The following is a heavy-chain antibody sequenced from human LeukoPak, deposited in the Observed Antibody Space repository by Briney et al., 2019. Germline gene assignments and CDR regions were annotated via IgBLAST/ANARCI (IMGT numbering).Heavy chain of an antibody. J-gene: IGHJ4*02. Sequence: GGSLRLSCTASGFTFSSYGMHWVRQAPGKGLEWVGVIWYDGSNKYYADSVKGRFTISRDNSKNTLYLQMNSLRADDTAVYYCARMGFYDILTGYLDYWGQGTLVTVSS. D-gene: IGHD3-9*01. CDR2: IWYDGSNK. CDR3: ARMGFYDILTGYLDY. CDR1: GFTFSSYG. V-gene: IGHV3-33*01.